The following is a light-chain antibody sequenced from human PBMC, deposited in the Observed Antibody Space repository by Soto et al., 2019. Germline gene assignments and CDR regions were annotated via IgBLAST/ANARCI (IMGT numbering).Light chain of an antibody. CDR1: SSDVGSRNL. Sequence: QSALTQPASGSGSPGQSITISCTGASSDVGSRNLVSWYQQYPGKVPKLLIYEGSKRPSGISNRFSGSQSGNTASLTISGLQAEDEADYYCCSYTGVYTLVIFGGGTKLTVL. V-gene: IGLV2-23*01. CDR3: CSYTGVYTLVI. CDR2: EGS. J-gene: IGLJ2*01.